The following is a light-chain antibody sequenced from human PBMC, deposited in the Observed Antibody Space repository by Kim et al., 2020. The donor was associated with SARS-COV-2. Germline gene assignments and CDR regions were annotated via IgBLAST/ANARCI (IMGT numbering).Light chain of an antibody. J-gene: IGKJ2*01. V-gene: IGKV3-15*01. CDR3: QHFNSWPQT. CDR2: YAS. CDR1: QSITNK. Sequence: SVSPGERAALSCWASQSITNKLAWYQQKPGQAPRLLIYYASTRATGIPTRFIGSGSGTDFTLTISSLQSEDFAVYYCQHFNSWPQTFGQGTKLEI.